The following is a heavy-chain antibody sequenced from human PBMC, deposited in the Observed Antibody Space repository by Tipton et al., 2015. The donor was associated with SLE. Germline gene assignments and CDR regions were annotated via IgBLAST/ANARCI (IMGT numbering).Heavy chain of an antibody. D-gene: IGHD2-2*01. Sequence: TLSLTCTVSGGSISSSTYYWGWIRQPPGKGLEWIGTIDYTGSIYYNTSLKRRVTISVDTSKNQFSLKRSSVTAADTAVYYCASGKLHLSRLFQLSWFDSWGQGTLVTVSS. CDR1: GGSISSSTYY. CDR2: IDYTGSI. V-gene: IGHV4-39*01. J-gene: IGHJ5*01. CDR3: ASGKLHLSRLFQLSWFDS.